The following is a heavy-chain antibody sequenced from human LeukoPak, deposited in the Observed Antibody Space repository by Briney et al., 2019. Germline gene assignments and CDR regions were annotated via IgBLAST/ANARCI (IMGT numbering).Heavy chain of an antibody. Sequence: ASVKVSCKASGGTFSSYAISWVRQAPGQGLEWMGRIIPILGIANYAQKFQGRVTITADKSTSTAYMELSSLRSEDTAVYYCASRTPDSSGDPWGQGTLVTVSS. V-gene: IGHV1-69*04. CDR1: GGTFSSYA. CDR2: IIPILGIA. CDR3: ASRTPDSSGDP. D-gene: IGHD6-19*01. J-gene: IGHJ5*02.